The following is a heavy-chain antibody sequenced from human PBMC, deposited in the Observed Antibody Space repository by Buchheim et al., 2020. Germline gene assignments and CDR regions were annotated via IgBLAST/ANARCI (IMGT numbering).Heavy chain of an antibody. CDR1: GFIFTNAW. Sequence: EVQLVESGGGLVKPGGSLGLSCAASGFIFTNAWMSWVRQAPGKGLEWVGRIKSKADGGTQDYAAPVKGRFPISRDDSKNTLFLQMNSLKTEDTGVYYCTTSRGRYLNMDVWGQGTT. D-gene: IGHD1-1*01. CDR2: IKSKADGGTQ. J-gene: IGHJ6*02. CDR3: TTSRGRYLNMDV. V-gene: IGHV3-15*01.